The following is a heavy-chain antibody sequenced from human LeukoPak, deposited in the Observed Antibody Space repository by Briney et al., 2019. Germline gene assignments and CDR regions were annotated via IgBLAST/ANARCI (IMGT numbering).Heavy chain of an antibody. CDR2: IIPIFGTA. J-gene: IGHJ4*02. CDR1: GGTFTSYA. V-gene: IGHV1-69*13. D-gene: IGHD6-13*01. CDR3: ARELRQQLAYYFDY. Sequence: ASVKVSCKASGGTFTSYAISWVRHAPGQGLEWMGGIIPIFGTANYAQKFQGRVTITADESTSTAYMELSSLRSEDTAVYYCARELRQQLAYYFDYWGQGTLVTVSS.